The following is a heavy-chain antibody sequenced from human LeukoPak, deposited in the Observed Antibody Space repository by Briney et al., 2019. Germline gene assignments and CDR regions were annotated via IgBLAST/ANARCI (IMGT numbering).Heavy chain of an antibody. V-gene: IGHV3-9*01. Sequence: GGSLRLSCAASGFTFDDYAMHWVRQAPGKGLEWVSGISWNSGSIGYADSVKGRFTISRDNAKNSLYLQMNSLRAEDTALYYCAKAPDWTTRGWFDPWGQGTLVTVSS. D-gene: IGHD2-21*01. CDR2: ISWNSGSI. CDR1: GFTFDDYA. CDR3: AKAPDWTTRGWFDP. J-gene: IGHJ5*02.